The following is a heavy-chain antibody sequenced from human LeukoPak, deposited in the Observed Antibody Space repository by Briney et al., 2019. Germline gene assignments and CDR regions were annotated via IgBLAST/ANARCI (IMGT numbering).Heavy chain of an antibody. CDR2: IWYDGSNK. V-gene: IGHV3-33*06. D-gene: IGHD1-26*01. Sequence: PGGSLRLSCAAPGFTFSSYGMHWVRQAPGKGLEWVAVIWYDGSNKYYADSVKGRFTISRDNSKNTLYLQMNSLRAEDTAVYYCAKDPSGRWSGSYVDYWGQGTLVTVSS. J-gene: IGHJ4*02. CDR1: GFTFSSYG. CDR3: AKDPSGRWSGSYVDY.